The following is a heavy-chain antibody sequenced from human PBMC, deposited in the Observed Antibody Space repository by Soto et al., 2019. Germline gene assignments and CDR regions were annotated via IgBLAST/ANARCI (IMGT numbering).Heavy chain of an antibody. CDR2: MNPNSGNT. D-gene: IGHD6-13*01. J-gene: IGHJ6*03. CDR3: ARYSSSWYDYYYYMDV. Sequence: QVQLVQSGAEVKKPGASVKVSCKASGYTFTSYDINWVRQATGQGLEWMGWMNPNSGNTGYAQKFQGRVTMTRNTSISTAYMELSSLRSEDTAVYYCARYSSSWYDYYYYMDVWGKGTTVTVSS. V-gene: IGHV1-8*01. CDR1: GYTFTSYD.